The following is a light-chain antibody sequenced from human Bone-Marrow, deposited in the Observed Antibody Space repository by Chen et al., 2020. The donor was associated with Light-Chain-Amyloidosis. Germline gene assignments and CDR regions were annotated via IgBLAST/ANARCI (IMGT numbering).Light chain of an antibody. V-gene: IGLV2-14*03. J-gene: IGLJ3*02. CDR2: DVT. CDR1: SSDLGGFKY. Sequence: QSALTQPASMSGSPGQSITISCTGTSSDLGGFKYVSWYQQHPGIAPKLLIYDVTVRPSGVSNRFSGFKSDSTASLTISGLQADDEAIYDCASFTSSRTPVFGGGTKLTVL. CDR3: ASFTSSRTPV.